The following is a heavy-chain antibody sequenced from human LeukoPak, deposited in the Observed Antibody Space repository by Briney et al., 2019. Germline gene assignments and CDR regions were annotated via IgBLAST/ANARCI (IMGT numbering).Heavy chain of an antibody. Sequence: ASVKVSCKASGYTFTSHGISWVRQAPGQGLEWMGWISAYNGNTNYAQKLQGRVTMTTDTSTSTAYMELRSLRSDDTAVYYCARDRSGGVGLYYYYGMDVWGQGTTVTISS. J-gene: IGHJ6*02. CDR2: ISAYNGNT. CDR1: GYTFTSHG. V-gene: IGHV1-18*01. CDR3: ARDRSGGVGLYYYYGMDV. D-gene: IGHD3-10*01.